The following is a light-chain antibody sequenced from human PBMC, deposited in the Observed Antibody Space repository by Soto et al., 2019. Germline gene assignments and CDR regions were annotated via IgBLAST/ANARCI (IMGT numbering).Light chain of an antibody. CDR2: KAS. CDR3: QQYNSYPS. CDR1: QSISSW. Sequence: DIQMTQSPSPLSASVGDRVTITCRASQSISSWLAWYQQKPGKAPKLLIYKASSLESGAPSRFSGSGSGTEFPLTISSLQPDDFATYYCQQYNSYPSFGGGTKVEIK. J-gene: IGKJ4*01. V-gene: IGKV1-5*03.